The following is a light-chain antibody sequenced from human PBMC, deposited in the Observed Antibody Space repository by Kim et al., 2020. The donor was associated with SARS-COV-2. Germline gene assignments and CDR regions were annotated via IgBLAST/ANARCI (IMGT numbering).Light chain of an antibody. V-gene: IGKV1-27*01. CDR2: AAS. J-gene: IGKJ1*01. Sequence: SVGDKVTTPCRTRQTIINYLAWYQQKPGNVPKLLIYAASTLQAGVPSRCSGGGSGTHFTLTISSLQPEDVATYYCQKYNSALGVTFGPGTKVEIK. CDR1: QTIINY. CDR3: QKYNSALGVT.